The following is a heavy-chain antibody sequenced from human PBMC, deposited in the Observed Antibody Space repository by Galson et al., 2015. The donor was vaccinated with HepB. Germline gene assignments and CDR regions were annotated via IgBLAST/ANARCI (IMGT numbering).Heavy chain of an antibody. CDR1: GFTFSSYA. V-gene: IGHV3-23*01. CDR3: AKSGVLVPATSDY. CDR2: ISGSGGST. D-gene: IGHD2-15*01. J-gene: IGHJ4*02. Sequence: SLRLSCAASGFTFSSYAMSWVRQAPGKGLEWVSTISGSGGSTYYADSVKGRFTISRGNSKNTLYLQMNSLRAEDTAVYYCAKSGVLVPATSDYWGQGTLVTVSS.